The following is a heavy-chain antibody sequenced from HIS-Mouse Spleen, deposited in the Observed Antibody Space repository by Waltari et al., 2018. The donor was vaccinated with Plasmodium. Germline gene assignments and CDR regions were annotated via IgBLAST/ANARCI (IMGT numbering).Heavy chain of an antibody. CDR2: LNHSGST. V-gene: IGHV4-34*01. J-gene: IGHJ4*02. CDR1: GGSFSGYY. D-gene: IGHD3-10*01. Sequence: QVQLQQWGAGLLKPSETLSLTCAVYGGSFSGYYWSWIRQPPGKGLELIGELNHSGSTNYNPSLKRRVTISVDTSKNQFSLKLSSVTAADTAVYYCASSGSGSYYYWGQGTLVTVSS. CDR3: ASSGSGSYYY.